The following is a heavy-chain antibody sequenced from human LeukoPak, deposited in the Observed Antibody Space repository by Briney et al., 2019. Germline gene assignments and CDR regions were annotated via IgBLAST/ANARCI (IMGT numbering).Heavy chain of an antibody. CDR1: GFTFSSYS. CDR2: ISSSSSYI. D-gene: IGHD5-24*01. V-gene: IGHV3-21*01. CDR3: ARTRDGYNTNWFDP. Sequence: GGSLRLSCAASGFTFSSYSMNWVRQAPGKGLEWVSSISSSSSYIYYADSVKGRFTIPRDNAKNSLYLQMNSLRAEDTAVYYCARTRDGYNTNWFDPWGQGTLVTVSS. J-gene: IGHJ5*02.